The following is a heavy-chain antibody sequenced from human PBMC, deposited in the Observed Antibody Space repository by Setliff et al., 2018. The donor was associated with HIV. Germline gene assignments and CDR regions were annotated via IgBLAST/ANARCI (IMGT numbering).Heavy chain of an antibody. CDR3: ARVVPEVVYGAYWFDP. CDR1: GGSIRSYY. CDR2: IYGSGST. D-gene: IGHD4-17*01. J-gene: IGHJ5*02. Sequence: PSETLSLTCTVSGGSIRSYYWSWIRQPAGKGLEWIGRIYGSGSTNYNPSLESRVTMSVDTSKNQVSLKLNSVTAADAAVYYCARVVPEVVYGAYWFDPWGPETLLVTVSS. V-gene: IGHV4-4*07.